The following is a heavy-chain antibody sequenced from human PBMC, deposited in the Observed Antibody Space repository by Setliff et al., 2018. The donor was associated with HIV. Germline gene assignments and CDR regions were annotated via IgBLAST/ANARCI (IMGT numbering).Heavy chain of an antibody. CDR1: DASFSSGSYY. V-gene: IGHV4-31*11. J-gene: IGHJ4*02. CDR3: ARSYSGPGYAYFDY. D-gene: IGHD3-16*01. CDR2: IFHSGSN. Sequence: SETLSLTCAVSDASFSSGSYYWSWIRQRPGKGLEWIGYIFHSGSNSSNPSLNSRITISTDTSKNQFSLKLRSVTAADTAVYYCARSYSGPGYAYFDYWGQGTLVTVSS.